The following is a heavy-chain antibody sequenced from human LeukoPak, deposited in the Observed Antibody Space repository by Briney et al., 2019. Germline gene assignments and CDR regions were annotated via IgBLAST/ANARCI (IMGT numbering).Heavy chain of an antibody. D-gene: IGHD6-13*01. V-gene: IGHV3-74*01. J-gene: IGHJ4*02. Sequence: PGGSLRLSCAASGFTFSSYSMNWVRQAPGKGLVWISRINSDGRSTNYADSVKGRFNISRDDAKNTLYLQMNGLRDEDTAVYYCAAAVAAAPGAYWGQGTLVTVSS. CDR2: INSDGRST. CDR3: AAAVAAAPGAY. CDR1: GFTFSSYS.